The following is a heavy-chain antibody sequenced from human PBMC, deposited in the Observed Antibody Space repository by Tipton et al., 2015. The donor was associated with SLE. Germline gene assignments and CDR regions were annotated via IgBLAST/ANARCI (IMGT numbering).Heavy chain of an antibody. V-gene: IGHV4-34*01. CDR2: INHSGST. J-gene: IGHJ4*02. CDR1: GGSLSGNY. Sequence: TLSLTCAVYGGSLSGNYWIWIRQPPGKGLEWIGEINHSGSTNYNPSLKSRVTISVDTSRNQFSLTLSSVTAADTAVHYCARLTTGSTWAFDYWGQGALVTVSS. D-gene: IGHD6-13*01. CDR3: ARLTTGSTWAFDY.